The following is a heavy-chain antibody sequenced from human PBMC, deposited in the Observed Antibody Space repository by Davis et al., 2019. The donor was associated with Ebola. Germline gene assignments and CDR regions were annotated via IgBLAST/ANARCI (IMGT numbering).Heavy chain of an antibody. CDR2: IYYSGST. Sequence: PGGSLRLSCTVSGGSISSSSYYWGWIRQPPGKGLEWIGYIYYSGSTNYNPSLKSRVTISVDTSKNQFSLKLSSVTAADTAVYYCASLPSSTSSRWGQGTLVTVSS. J-gene: IGHJ4*02. CDR3: ASLPSSTSSR. V-gene: IGHV4-61*05. CDR1: GGSISSSSYY. D-gene: IGHD6-13*01.